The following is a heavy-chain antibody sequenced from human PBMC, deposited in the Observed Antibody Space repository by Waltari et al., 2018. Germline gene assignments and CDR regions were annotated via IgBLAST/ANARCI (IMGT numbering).Heavy chain of an antibody. Sequence: EVQLVESGGGLIQPGGSLRLSCAASGFTVSSNYMSWVRQAPGKGLEWVSVIYSGGSTYYANSVKGPLTITRDKSKHTLYLQMNSLRAEDTAVYYCSSLKNWNDWGRDYWGQGTLVTVSS. CDR2: IYSGGST. J-gene: IGHJ4*02. CDR3: SSLKNWNDWGRDY. V-gene: IGHV3-53*01. D-gene: IGHD1-1*01. CDR1: GFTVSSNY.